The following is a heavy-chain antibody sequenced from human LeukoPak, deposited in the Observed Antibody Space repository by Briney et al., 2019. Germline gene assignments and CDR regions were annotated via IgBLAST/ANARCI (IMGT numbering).Heavy chain of an antibody. D-gene: IGHD6-6*01. CDR1: GFTFSSYS. J-gene: IGHJ6*03. CDR2: ISSSSSTI. V-gene: IGHV3-48*01. Sequence: GGSLRLSCAASGFTFSSYSMNWVRQAPGKGLEWVSYISSSSSTIYYADSVKGRFTISRDNAKNSLYLQMNSLRAEDTAVYYCARKYIADVSYYYYMDVWGKGTTDTVSS. CDR3: ARKYIADVSYYYYMDV.